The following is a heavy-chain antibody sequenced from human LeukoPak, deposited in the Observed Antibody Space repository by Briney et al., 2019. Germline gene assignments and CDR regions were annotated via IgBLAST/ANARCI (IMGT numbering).Heavy chain of an antibody. D-gene: IGHD4-23*01. CDR2: ISSSSYI. Sequence: GGSLRLSCAASGFTFSTYSMNWVRQAPGKGLEWVSSISSSSYIYYADSLKGRFTISRDNAKNSLYLQMNSLRAEDTAVYYCAREIQTSVVASAFDIWGQGTMVTVSS. J-gene: IGHJ3*02. CDR1: GFTFSTYS. CDR3: AREIQTSVVASAFDI. V-gene: IGHV3-21*01.